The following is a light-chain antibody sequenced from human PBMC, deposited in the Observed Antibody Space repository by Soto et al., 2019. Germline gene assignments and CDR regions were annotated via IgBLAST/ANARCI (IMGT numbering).Light chain of an antibody. J-gene: IGKJ1*01. Sequence: DIQMTQPPSTLSASVGDRVAITCRASQSISQWVAWYQQKPGRAPELLIDDASKLKSGVPSRFSGSGSGTEFSLTITSLQPDDSAMYYCQQYNGYSWTFGRGTKVDIK. V-gene: IGKV1-5*01. CDR1: QSISQW. CDR2: DAS. CDR3: QQYNGYSWT.